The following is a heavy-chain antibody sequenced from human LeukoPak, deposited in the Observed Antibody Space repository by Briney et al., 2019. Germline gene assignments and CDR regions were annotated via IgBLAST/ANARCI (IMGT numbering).Heavy chain of an antibody. Sequence: SETLSLTCTVSGGSISSSIYYWGWFRQPPGKGLEWIGSIYYNVANYYNSSLKSRVTISVDTSKNHLSLKLSSVTAADTAVYYCARVRDGYNRNWAYWGQGTLVTVSS. CDR3: ARVRDGYNRNWAY. J-gene: IGHJ4*02. D-gene: IGHD5-24*01. CDR2: IYYNVAN. CDR1: GGSISSSIYY. V-gene: IGHV4-39*02.